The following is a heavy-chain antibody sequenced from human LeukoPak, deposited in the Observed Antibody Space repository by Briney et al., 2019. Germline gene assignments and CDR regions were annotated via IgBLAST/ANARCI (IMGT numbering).Heavy chain of an antibody. CDR1: GGSISSGDYY. CDR3: ARVAAMGSYYFDY. V-gene: IGHV4-30-4*02. D-gene: IGHD5-18*01. CDR2: IYYSGST. Sequence: SETLSLTCTVSGGSISSGDYYWSWIRQPPGKGLEWIGYIYYSGSTYYNPSLKSRVTISVDTSKNQFSLKLSSVTTADTAVYYCARVAAMGSYYFDYWGQGTLVTVSS. J-gene: IGHJ4*02.